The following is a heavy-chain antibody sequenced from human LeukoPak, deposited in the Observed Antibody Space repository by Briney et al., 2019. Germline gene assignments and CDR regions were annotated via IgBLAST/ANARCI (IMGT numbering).Heavy chain of an antibody. J-gene: IGHJ4*02. CDR2: IVTAGDT. D-gene: IGHD6-13*01. CDR3: AGASGSRSWYFFDY. V-gene: IGHV3-13*01. CDR1: GFALSSYD. Sequence: GGSLRLSCAASGFALSSYDLHWVRLVRGKGLEWVSTIVTAGDTYYPDSVKGRFTISRENAKNSLYLQMNSLRVGDTAVYYCAGASGSRSWYFFDYWGQGTLVTVSS.